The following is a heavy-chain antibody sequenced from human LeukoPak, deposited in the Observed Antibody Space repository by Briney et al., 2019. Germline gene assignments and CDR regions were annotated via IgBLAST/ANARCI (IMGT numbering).Heavy chain of an antibody. D-gene: IGHD3-22*01. J-gene: IGHJ4*02. V-gene: IGHV1-69*13. Sequence: SVKVSCKASGGTFSSYAISWVRQAPGQGLEWMGGIIPIFGTANYAQKFQGRVTITADESTSTAYMELSSLRSEDTAVYFYARQEDSSGYYYYYWGQGTLVTVSS. CDR3: ARQEDSSGYYYYY. CDR1: GGTFSSYA. CDR2: IIPIFGTA.